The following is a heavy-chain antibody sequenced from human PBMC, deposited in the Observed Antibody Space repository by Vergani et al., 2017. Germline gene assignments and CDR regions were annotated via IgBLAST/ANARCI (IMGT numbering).Heavy chain of an antibody. CDR1: GFTFSSYR. V-gene: IGHV3-33*01. J-gene: IGHJ4*02. D-gene: IGHD3-22*01. Sequence: QVQLVESGGGVVQPGRSLRLSCAASGFTFSSYRMHWVRQAPGKGLAWVAVIWYDGSNKYYADSVKGRFTISRDNSKNTLYLQMNSLRAEDTAVYYCARDGSYYDSSGYYYETDFDYWGQGTLVTVSS. CDR3: ARDGSYYDSSGYYYETDFDY. CDR2: IWYDGSNK.